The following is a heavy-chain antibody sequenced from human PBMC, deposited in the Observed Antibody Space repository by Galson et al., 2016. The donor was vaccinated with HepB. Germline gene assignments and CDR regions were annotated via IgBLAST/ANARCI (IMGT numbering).Heavy chain of an antibody. Sequence: SVKVSCKASGYSLTNYDINWVRQTTGQGLEWMGWMNPNNGNTGYAQKFQGRVTMTGDTSTSTAYLEVSSLTFEDTATYYCARERFTSSADAFEIWGQGTVITVS. D-gene: IGHD6-19*01. J-gene: IGHJ3*02. CDR3: ARERFTSSADAFEI. V-gene: IGHV1-8*01. CDR1: GYSLTNYD. CDR2: MNPNNGNT.